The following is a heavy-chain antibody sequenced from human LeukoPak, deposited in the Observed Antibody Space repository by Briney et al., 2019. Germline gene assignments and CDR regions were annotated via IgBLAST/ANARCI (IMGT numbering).Heavy chain of an antibody. CDR3: ARHDYSTSGNHYFDY. CDR2: IYPSGDS. D-gene: IGHD6-6*01. CDR1: GGSISSGSFY. V-gene: IGHV4-61*02. J-gene: IGHJ4*02. Sequence: SQTLSLTCTVSGGSISSGSFYWSWIRQTAGKGLEWIGRIYPSGDSQYSPSFRSRATISLDTRNQFSLKLSSVTAADTAVYYCARHDYSTSGNHYFDYWGQGTLVTVSS.